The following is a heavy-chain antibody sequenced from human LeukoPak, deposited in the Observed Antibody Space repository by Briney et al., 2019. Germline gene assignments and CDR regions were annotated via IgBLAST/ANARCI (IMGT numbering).Heavy chain of an antibody. Sequence: ASVKVSCKASGYTFTRYYMHWVRPAPGQGLEWMGIINPSGGGTSYAQKFQGRVTMTRDMSTSTVYMELSSLRSEDTAVYYCARQGGSRTAYYYDSSGYYFDYWGQGTLVTVSS. CDR3: ARQGGSRTAYYYDSSGYYFDY. CDR2: INPSGGGT. J-gene: IGHJ4*02. CDR1: GYTFTRYY. V-gene: IGHV1-46*01. D-gene: IGHD3-22*01.